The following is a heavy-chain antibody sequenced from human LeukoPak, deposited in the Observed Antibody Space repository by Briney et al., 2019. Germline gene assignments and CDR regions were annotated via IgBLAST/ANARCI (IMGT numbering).Heavy chain of an antibody. CDR1: GSTSEDFG. CDR2: ITWKGGTT. D-gene: IGHD2-15*01. CDR3: AREGYSHDAFDI. Sequence: GRSLRPSCAASGSTSEDFGISCVRQGPRRGLERVSGITWKGGTTGYADSVKVRFPISRNNANNSLYLQMNTLRAEDTALSYCAREGYSHDAFDIWGQGTMVTVSS. V-gene: IGHV3-20*04. J-gene: IGHJ3*02.